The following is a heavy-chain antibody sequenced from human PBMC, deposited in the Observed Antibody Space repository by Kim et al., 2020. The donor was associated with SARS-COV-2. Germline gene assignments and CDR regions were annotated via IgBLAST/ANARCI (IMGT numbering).Heavy chain of an antibody. V-gene: IGHV4-31*03. CDR3: ARYSHQLPMYYFDY. CDR1: GFSITSGLNY. J-gene: IGHJ4*02. CDR2: IHYSGTS. Sequence: PSETLSLICSVSGFSITSGLNYWGWIRQHPGKGLEWIGYIHYSGTSYYNPSLKSRLTLSVDTSKNHFSLKLTSVTAADTAVYYCARYSHQLPMYYFDYWGQGILVTVSS. D-gene: IGHD1-7*01.